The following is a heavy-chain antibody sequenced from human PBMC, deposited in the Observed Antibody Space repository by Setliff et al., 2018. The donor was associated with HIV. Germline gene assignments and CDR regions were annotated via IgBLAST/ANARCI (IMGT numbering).Heavy chain of an antibody. J-gene: IGHJ5*02. CDR3: ARSTYYFDSSGYKYNWFDP. V-gene: IGHV4-31*03. D-gene: IGHD3-22*01. CDR1: GGSIGSGGYY. CDR2: IYYSGST. Sequence: SETLSLTCTVSGGSIGSGGYYWSWIRQHPGKGLEWIGYIYYSGSTYYNPSFKRRLSISVDTSKNQFSLKLSSVTAADTAVYYCARSTYYFDSSGYKYNWFDPWGQGTRVTVAS.